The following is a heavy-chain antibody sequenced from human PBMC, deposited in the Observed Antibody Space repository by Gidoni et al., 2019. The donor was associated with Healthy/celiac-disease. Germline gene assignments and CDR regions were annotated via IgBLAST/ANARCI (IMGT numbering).Heavy chain of an antibody. D-gene: IGHD3-10*01. Sequence: QVQLVESGGGVVQPGRSLRLSWAASGCTFSSYGMHWVRQAPGKGLEWVAVISYDGSNKYYADSVKGRFTISRDNSKNTLYLQMNSLRAEDTAVYYCAKDRDPYYYGSGSLDYWGQGTLVTVSS. CDR3: AKDRDPYYYGSGSLDY. V-gene: IGHV3-30*18. CDR1: GCTFSSYG. J-gene: IGHJ4*02. CDR2: ISYDGSNK.